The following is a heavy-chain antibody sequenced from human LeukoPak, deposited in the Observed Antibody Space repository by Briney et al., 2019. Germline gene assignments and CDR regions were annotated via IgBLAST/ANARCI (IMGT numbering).Heavy chain of an antibody. Sequence: GGSLRLSCAASGFTFSNYNMNWVRQAPGKGLEWVSYISSCSSTIYYADSVKGRFTISRDNAKNSLYLQMNSLRDEDTAVYYCARDLGGSYYYGSGSRRSRGYYFDYWGQGTLVTVSS. V-gene: IGHV3-48*02. J-gene: IGHJ4*02. CDR3: ARDLGGSYYYGSGSRRSRGYYFDY. CDR1: GFTFSNYN. D-gene: IGHD3-10*01. CDR2: ISSCSSTI.